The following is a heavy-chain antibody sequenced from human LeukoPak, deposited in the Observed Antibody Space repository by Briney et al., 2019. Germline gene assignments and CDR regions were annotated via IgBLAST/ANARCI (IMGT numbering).Heavy chain of an antibody. CDR3: ARERDIVGATDAFDI. CDR2: ISAYNGNT. V-gene: IGHV1-18*01. D-gene: IGHD1-26*01. CDR1: GYTFTSYG. Sequence: GASVKVSCKASGYTFTSYGISWVRQAPGQGLEWMGWISAYNGNTNYAQKLQGRVTMTTDTSTSTAYMELRSLRSDDTAVYYCARERDIVGATDAFDIWGQGTMVTVSS. J-gene: IGHJ3*02.